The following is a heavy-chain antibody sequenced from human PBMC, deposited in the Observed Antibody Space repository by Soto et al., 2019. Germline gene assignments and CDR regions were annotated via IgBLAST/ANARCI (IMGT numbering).Heavy chain of an antibody. CDR3: ASRTRARAKGAQFYSYYGLDV. J-gene: IGHJ6*02. V-gene: IGHV4-31*03. D-gene: IGHD2-2*01. Sequence: KTSETLSLTCTVSGGCISSGGYYWSWIRQHPGKGLEWIGYIYYSGSTYYNPSLKSRVTISVDTSKNQFSLKLSSVTAADTAVYYCASRTRARAKGAQFYSYYGLDVWDQGTT. CDR2: IYYSGST. CDR1: GGCISSGGYY.